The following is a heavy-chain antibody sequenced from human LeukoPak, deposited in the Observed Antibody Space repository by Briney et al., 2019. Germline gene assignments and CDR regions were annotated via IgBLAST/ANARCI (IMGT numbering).Heavy chain of an antibody. V-gene: IGHV4-59*01. Sequence: SETLSLTCTVSGGSISSYFWSWIRQPPGNGLEWIGYVYNSGSTNYNSSLKSRVTISVDTSKNQFSLKLSSVTAADTAVYYCAGRGNSYGFGWFDPWGQGTLVTVSS. CDR1: GGSISSYF. J-gene: IGHJ5*02. CDR3: AGRGNSYGFGWFDP. D-gene: IGHD5-18*01. CDR2: VYNSGST.